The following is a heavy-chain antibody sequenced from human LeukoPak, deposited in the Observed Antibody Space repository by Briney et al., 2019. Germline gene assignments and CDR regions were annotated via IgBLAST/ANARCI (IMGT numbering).Heavy chain of an antibody. J-gene: IGHJ4*02. D-gene: IGHD3-10*01. CDR3: ARPRLLFGSGPILV. CDR2: IYTSGST. CDR1: GGSISSGSYY. Sequence: SETQSLTCTVCGGSISSGSYYWSWIRQPAGKGLEWIGRIYTSGSTNYNPSLKSRATISIDTSKNQFSLRLTSVTAADTAAYFCARPRLLFGSGPILVWGQGTLVTVSS. V-gene: IGHV4-61*02.